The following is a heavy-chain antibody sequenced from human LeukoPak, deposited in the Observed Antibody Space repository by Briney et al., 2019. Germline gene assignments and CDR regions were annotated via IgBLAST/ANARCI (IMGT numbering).Heavy chain of an antibody. J-gene: IGHJ6*03. CDR1: GYTFTSYD. D-gene: IGHD6-6*01. CDR2: MNPNSGNT. V-gene: IGHV1-8*01. Sequence: ASVKVSCKASGYTFTSYDINWVRQATGQGLEWMGGMNPNSGNTGYAQKFQGRVTMTRNTSISTAYMELSSLRSEDTAVYYCARDVVSRVAARDYYYYMDVWGKGTTVSVSS. CDR3: ARDVVSRVAARDYYYYMDV.